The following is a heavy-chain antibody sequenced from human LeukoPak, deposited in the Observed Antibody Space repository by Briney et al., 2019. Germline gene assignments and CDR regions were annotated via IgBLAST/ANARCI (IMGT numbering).Heavy chain of an antibody. CDR1: GFTFSSYA. CDR3: ARSLTYYYDSSGYF. V-gene: IGHV3-48*03. D-gene: IGHD3-22*01. J-gene: IGHJ4*02. Sequence: GGSLRLSCTASGFTFSSYAMHWVRQAPGKGLKWVSYISSSGSTIYYADSVKGRFTISRDNAKNSLYLQMNSLRAEDTAVYYCARSLTYYYDSSGYFWGQGTLVAVSS. CDR2: ISSSGSTI.